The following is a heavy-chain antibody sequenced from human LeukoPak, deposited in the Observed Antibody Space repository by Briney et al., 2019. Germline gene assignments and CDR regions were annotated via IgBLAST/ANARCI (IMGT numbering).Heavy chain of an antibody. CDR3: ARDSGRVGELGGY. J-gene: IGHJ4*02. V-gene: IGHV1-2*02. Sequence: ASVKVSCKASGYTFTGYYMHWVRQAPGQGLEWMGWINPNSGGTNYAQKFQGRVTMTRDTSISTAYMELSRLRSDDTAVYYCARDSGRVGELGGYWGQGTLVTVSS. D-gene: IGHD3-10*01. CDR2: INPNSGGT. CDR1: GYTFTGYY.